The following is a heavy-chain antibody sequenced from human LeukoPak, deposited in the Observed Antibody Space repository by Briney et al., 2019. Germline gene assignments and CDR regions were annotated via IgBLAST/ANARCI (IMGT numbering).Heavy chain of an antibody. CDR1: GFTFSSYA. J-gene: IGHJ4*02. Sequence: GGSLRLSCAASGFTFSSYAMTWVRQAPGKGLEWVSAISGSGGGTYYADSVKGRFTVSRDNSKNTLYLQMNSLRAEDTAVYYCAKERSFGTWLGDYWGQGTLVTVSS. CDR3: AKERSFGTWLGDY. CDR2: ISGSGGGT. D-gene: IGHD2/OR15-2a*01. V-gene: IGHV3-23*01.